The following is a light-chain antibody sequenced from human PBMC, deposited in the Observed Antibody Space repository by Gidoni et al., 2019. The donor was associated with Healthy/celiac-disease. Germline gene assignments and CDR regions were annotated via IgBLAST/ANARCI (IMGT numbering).Light chain of an antibody. CDR1: QSVSSN. Sequence: EIVMTQSPATLAVSPGDRATLSCRASQSVSSNLAWYQQKPGQAPRLLIYGAYTRATGIPARFSGSGSGTEFTLTLSSLQSEDFAVYYCPQYTTWPPYTFGPXTKLEIK. CDR3: PQYTTWPPYT. J-gene: IGKJ2*01. V-gene: IGKV3-15*01. CDR2: GAY.